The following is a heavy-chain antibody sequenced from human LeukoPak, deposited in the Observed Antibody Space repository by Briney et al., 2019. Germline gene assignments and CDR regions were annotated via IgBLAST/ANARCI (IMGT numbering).Heavy chain of an antibody. J-gene: IGHJ6*03. Sequence: SETLSLTCTVSAYSIANGYYWGWIRQPPGKGLEWIGNIYHSGSTYYNPSLKSRVTISIDTSKNQFSLKLSSVTAADTAVYYCARVHYSGYYYYMDVWGQGTTVTVSS. CDR3: ARVHYSGYYYYMDV. V-gene: IGHV4-38-2*02. CDR1: AYSIANGYY. CDR2: IYHSGST. D-gene: IGHD1-26*01.